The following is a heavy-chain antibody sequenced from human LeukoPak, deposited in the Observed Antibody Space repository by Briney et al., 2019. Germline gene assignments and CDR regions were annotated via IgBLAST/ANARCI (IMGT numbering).Heavy chain of an antibody. CDR1: GYTFTGYY. J-gene: IGHJ5*02. CDR2: INPNSGGT. D-gene: IGHD3-9*01. Sequence: ASVKVSCTASGYTFTGYYMHWVRQAPGQGLEWMGWINPNSGGTNYAQKVQGWVTMTRDTSISTAYMELSRLRSDDTAVYYCARGGNDILTGYPSGTYNWFDPWGQGTLVTVSS. V-gene: IGHV1-2*04. CDR3: ARGGNDILTGYPSGTYNWFDP.